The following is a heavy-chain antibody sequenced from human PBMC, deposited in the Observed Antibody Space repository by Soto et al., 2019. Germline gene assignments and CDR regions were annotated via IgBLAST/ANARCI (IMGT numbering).Heavy chain of an antibody. V-gene: IGHV3-48*02. D-gene: IGHD1-7*01. CDR3: ARDWLELRSEGVWFDP. CDR1: GFTFSSYS. CDR2: ISSSSSTI. J-gene: IGHJ5*02. Sequence: EVQLVESGGGLVQPGGSLRLSCAASGFTFSSYSMNWVRQAPGKGLEWVSYISSSSSTIYYADSVKGRFTISRDNAKNSLYLQMNSLRDEDTAVYYCARDWLELRSEGVWFDPWGQGTLVTVSS.